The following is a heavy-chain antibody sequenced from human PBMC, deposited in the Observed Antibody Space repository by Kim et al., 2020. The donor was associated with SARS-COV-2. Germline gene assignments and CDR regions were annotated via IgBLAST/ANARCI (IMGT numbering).Heavy chain of an antibody. Sequence: DSVKGRFTISRDNSKNTLYLQMNSLRAEDTAVYYCARDLRCCTNGVCYHLWGQGTTVTVSS. V-gene: IGHV3-30*07. J-gene: IGHJ6*02. CDR3: ARDLRCCTNGVCYHL. D-gene: IGHD2-8*01.